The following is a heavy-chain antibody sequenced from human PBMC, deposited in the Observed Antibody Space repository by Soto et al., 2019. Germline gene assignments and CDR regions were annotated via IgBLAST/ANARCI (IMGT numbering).Heavy chain of an antibody. CDR3: ARGDFASSATYYAGWFDP. CDR2: INPNSGGT. CDR1: GYTFTAYY. J-gene: IGHJ5*02. Sequence: ASVKVSCKASGYTFTAYYMHWLRQAPGQGLEWMGWINPNSGGTKYAQKFQGRVTMTNDTSISTAYMELSRLGSDDTAVYYCARGDFASSATYYAGWFDPWDQGTLVAVSS. D-gene: IGHD3-22*01. V-gene: IGHV1-2*02.